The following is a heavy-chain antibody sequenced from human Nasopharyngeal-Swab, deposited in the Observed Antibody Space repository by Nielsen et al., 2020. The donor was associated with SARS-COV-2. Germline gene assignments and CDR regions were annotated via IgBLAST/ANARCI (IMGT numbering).Heavy chain of an antibody. CDR3: ARGLLINSHFFDS. Sequence: GGSLRLSCAASGFTFDDYAMHWVRQAPGKGLEWVSGISWNSGSIGYADSVKGRFTISRDTSKKSLFLQMSSLRVEDTAVYYCARGLLINSHFFDSWGQGTLVTVSS. V-gene: IGHV3-9*01. CDR1: GFTFDDYA. J-gene: IGHJ4*02. CDR2: ISWNSGSI. D-gene: IGHD3-10*01.